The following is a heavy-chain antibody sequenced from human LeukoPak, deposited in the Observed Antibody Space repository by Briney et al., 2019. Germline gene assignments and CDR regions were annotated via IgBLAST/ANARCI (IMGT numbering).Heavy chain of an antibody. CDR1: GFTFTSYS. D-gene: IGHD4-23*01. J-gene: IGHJ5*02. CDR3: ATIDYGGEFDP. CDR2: ISSSSSYI. V-gene: IGHV3-21*06. Sequence: PGGSLRLSCAASGFTFTSYSMNWVRQAPGKGLEWVSSISSSSSYIYYADSVKGRFTISRDNAKNSLYLKMNRLRAQATAVYYWATIDYGGEFDPWGEGTLVTVSS.